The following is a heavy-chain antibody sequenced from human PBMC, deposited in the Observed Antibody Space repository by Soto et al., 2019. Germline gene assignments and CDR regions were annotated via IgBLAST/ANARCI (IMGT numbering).Heavy chain of an antibody. V-gene: IGHV5-51*01. Sequence: GESLKISCKGSGCSFSNYWIGWVRQMPGKGLEWMGIIYPGDSDTRYSPSFKGQVTMSADKSISTAYLQWSSLKASDTAIYYCARQALGYCSSSGCYYYYGMDVWGQGTTVTVSS. CDR2: IYPGDSDT. J-gene: IGHJ6*02. D-gene: IGHD2-2*01. CDR3: ARQALGYCSSSGCYYYYGMDV. CDR1: GCSFSNYW.